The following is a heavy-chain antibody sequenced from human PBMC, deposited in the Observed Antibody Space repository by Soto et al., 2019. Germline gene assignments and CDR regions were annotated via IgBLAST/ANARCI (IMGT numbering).Heavy chain of an antibody. J-gene: IGHJ6*03. CDR3: ARRGLTGYYYYYYMDV. Sequence: PSETLSLTCTVSGGSISSSSYYWGWIRQPPGKGLEWIGEINHSGSTNYNPSLKSRVTISVDTSKNQFSLKLSSVTAADTAVYYCARRGLTGYYYYYYMDVWGKGTTVTVSS. D-gene: IGHD2-21*01. V-gene: IGHV4-39*07. CDR2: INHSGST. CDR1: GGSISSSSYY.